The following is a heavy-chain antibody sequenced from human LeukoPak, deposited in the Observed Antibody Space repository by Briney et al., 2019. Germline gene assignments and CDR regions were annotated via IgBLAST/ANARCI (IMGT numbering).Heavy chain of an antibody. Sequence: GGSLRLSCAASGFTFSSYSMNWVRQAPGKGLEWVSYISSSSSTIYYADSVKGRFTISRDNAKNSLYLQMNSLRAEDTAVYYCARDFGVYDYVWGSYRYGPLFDYWGQGTLVTVSS. V-gene: IGHV3-48*01. CDR3: ARDFGVYDYVWGSYRYGPLFDY. J-gene: IGHJ4*02. CDR1: GFTFSSYS. D-gene: IGHD3-16*02. CDR2: ISSSSSTI.